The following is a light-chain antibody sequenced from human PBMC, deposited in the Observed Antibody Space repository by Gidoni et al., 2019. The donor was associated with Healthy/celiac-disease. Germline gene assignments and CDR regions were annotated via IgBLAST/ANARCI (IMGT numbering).Light chain of an antibody. CDR1: QGISSY. CDR2: AAS. V-gene: IGKV1-9*01. Sequence: DIPLTPSPSFLSASVGDRVTIRCCASQGISSYLAWYQQKPGKAPKLLIYAASTWKSGVPSRLSGSGSGTEFTLTISSMQPEDFATYYCQQLNSYPLTFGGXTKVEIK. J-gene: IGKJ4*01. CDR3: QQLNSYPLT.